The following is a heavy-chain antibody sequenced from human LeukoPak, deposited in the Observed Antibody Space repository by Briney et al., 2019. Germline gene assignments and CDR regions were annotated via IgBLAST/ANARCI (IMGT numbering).Heavy chain of an antibody. Sequence: PGGSLRLSCAASGFTFSDYCMHWVRQVPGKGLVWVSRINSGGSRTTYADSVKGRFTISRDNAKNTLYLQMDSLRAEDTGVYYCARSNQADDYWGQGTLVTVSS. CDR1: GFTFSDYC. CDR2: INSGGSRT. J-gene: IGHJ4*02. V-gene: IGHV3-74*01. D-gene: IGHD1-14*01. CDR3: ARSNQADDY.